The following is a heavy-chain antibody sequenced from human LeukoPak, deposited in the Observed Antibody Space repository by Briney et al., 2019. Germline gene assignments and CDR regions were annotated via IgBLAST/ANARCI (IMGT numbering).Heavy chain of an antibody. D-gene: IGHD2-15*01. V-gene: IGHV3-30*02. CDR3: ARGTATSLDY. J-gene: IGHJ4*02. CDR2: IRYDGSNK. CDR1: GFTFSSYG. Sequence: GGSLRLSCAASGFTFSSYGMHWVRQAPGKGLEWVAFIRYDGSNKYYADSVKGRFTISRDNSKNTLYLQMNSLRTDDTALYFCARGTATSLDYWGQGTLVTVSS.